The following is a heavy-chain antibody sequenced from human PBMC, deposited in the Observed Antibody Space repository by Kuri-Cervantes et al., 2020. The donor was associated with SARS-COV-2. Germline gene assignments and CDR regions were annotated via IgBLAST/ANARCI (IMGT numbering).Heavy chain of an antibody. CDR3: ATGYCSSTSCYLRDWVDP. V-gene: IGHV4-59*04. Sequence: GSLRLSCTVSGGSISSYYWGWIRQPPGKGLEWIGYIYYSGSTYYNPSLKSRVTISVDTSKNQFSLKLSSVTAADTAVYYCATGYCSSTSCYLRDWVDPWGQGTLVTVSS. D-gene: IGHD2-2*01. CDR2: IYYSGST. CDR1: GGSISSYY. J-gene: IGHJ5*02.